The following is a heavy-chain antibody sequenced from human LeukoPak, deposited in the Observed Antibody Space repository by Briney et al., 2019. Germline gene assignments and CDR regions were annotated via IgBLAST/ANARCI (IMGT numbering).Heavy chain of an antibody. CDR3: ARATILRYSYGYGLAAYYFDY. Sequence: ASVTVSCKASGYTFTSYDINWVRQAPGQGLEWMGWMNPNSGNTGYAQKFQGRVTMTRNTSISTAYMELSSLRSEDTAVYYCARATILRYSYGYGLAAYYFDYWGQGTLVTVSS. V-gene: IGHV1-8*01. CDR2: MNPNSGNT. CDR1: GYTFTSYD. D-gene: IGHD5-18*01. J-gene: IGHJ4*02.